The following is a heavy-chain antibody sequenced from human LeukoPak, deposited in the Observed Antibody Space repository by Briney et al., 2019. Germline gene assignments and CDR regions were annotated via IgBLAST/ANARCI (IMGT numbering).Heavy chain of an antibody. J-gene: IGHJ4*02. D-gene: IGHD2-8*01. Sequence: GGFLRLSCAASGFTFSSYAMHWVRQAPGKGLEWVAVISYDGSNKYYADSVKGRFTISRDNSKNTLYLQMNSLRAEDTAVYYCAMSEGVSGYFDYWGQGTLATVSS. CDR3: AMSEGVSGYFDY. V-gene: IGHV3-30-3*01. CDR1: GFTFSSYA. CDR2: ISYDGSNK.